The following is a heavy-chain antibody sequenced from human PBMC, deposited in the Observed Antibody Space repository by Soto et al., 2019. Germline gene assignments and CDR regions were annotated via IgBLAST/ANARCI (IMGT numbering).Heavy chain of an antibody. CDR3: AMGEFGDYSDSFDV. CDR1: GPTFTSYA. Sequence: QVQLVQSGAEVKKPGSSVRVSCKASGPTFTSYAINWVRQAPGQGLEWMGGIIPISGLANYAQRFQGRVTFTADESTNTAYMDLSSLKYEDTAMFYCAMGEFGDYSDSFDVWGQGTMVTVSS. J-gene: IGHJ3*01. CDR2: IIPISGLA. D-gene: IGHD3-16*01. V-gene: IGHV1-69*01.